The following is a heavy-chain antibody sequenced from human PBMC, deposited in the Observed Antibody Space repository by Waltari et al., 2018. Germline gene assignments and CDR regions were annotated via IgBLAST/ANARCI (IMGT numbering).Heavy chain of an antibody. D-gene: IGHD3-16*02. V-gene: IGHV3-74*03. Sequence: EVQLVEYGGGLVQPGGSRRPSWAASGLTCRGYGMQWVRQAPGKGLVWVSRINLDGSSTTYADSVKGRFTIVRDNSKDTVYLQMNSLRVDDSAVYYCAKGSRGYTNYFFDYWGQGALVTVSS. CDR3: AKGSRGYTNYFFDY. CDR2: INLDGSST. J-gene: IGHJ4*02. CDR1: GLTCRGYG.